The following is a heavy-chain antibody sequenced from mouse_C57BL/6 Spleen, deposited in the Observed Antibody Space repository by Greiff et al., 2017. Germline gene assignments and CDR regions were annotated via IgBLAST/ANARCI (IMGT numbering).Heavy chain of an antibody. CDR2: ISSGSRYT. CDR3: AIPETL. Sequence: EVKLVASGGDLVKPGGSLKLSCASSGFTFSSYGMSWVRQTPDKRLEWVATISSGSRYTYSPDSVKGQFTISRDNAKHTLYLQMSSLKSEDTAMYYCAIPETLWGQGTLVTVSA. V-gene: IGHV5-6*01. J-gene: IGHJ3*01. CDR1: GFTFSSYG.